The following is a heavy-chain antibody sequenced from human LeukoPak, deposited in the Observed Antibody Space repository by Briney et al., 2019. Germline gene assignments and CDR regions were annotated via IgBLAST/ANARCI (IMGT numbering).Heavy chain of an antibody. J-gene: IGHJ2*01. V-gene: IGHV4-59*01. CDR2: IYNSGST. Sequence: SETLSLTCTVSGGSISSYSGTWIRQPPGKGLEWIGYIYNSGSTNYNPSLKSRVTISVDTSKNQFSLKLSSVTAADTAVYYCARSAYSYGHYGYFDLWGRGTLVTVSS. CDR3: ARSAYSYGHYGYFDL. D-gene: IGHD5-18*01. CDR1: GGSISSYS.